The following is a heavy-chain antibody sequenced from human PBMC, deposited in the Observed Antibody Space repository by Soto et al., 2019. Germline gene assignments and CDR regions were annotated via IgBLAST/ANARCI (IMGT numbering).Heavy chain of an antibody. J-gene: IGHJ6*02. Sequence: ASVKVSCKASGYTFTSYGISWVRQAPGQGLEWMGWISAYNGNTNYAQKLQGRVTMTTDTSTSTAYMELRSLRSDDTAVYYCARPLYSSSWYSPQGYYYYGMYVWGQGTTVTVSS. CDR2: ISAYNGNT. D-gene: IGHD6-13*01. CDR3: ARPLYSSSWYSPQGYYYYGMYV. CDR1: GYTFTSYG. V-gene: IGHV1-18*01.